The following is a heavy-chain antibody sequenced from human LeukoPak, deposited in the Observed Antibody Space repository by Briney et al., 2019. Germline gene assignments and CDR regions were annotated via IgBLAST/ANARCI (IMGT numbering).Heavy chain of an antibody. CDR2: ISWNRGSV. CDR3: ARDQSPSRLFYYMDV. D-gene: IGHD6-25*01. J-gene: IGHJ6*03. Sequence: GGSLRLSCAASGFTFDDYAMHWVRQAPGKGLEWVSGISWNRGSVGYADSVKGRFTISRDNAKNSLYLQMNSLRAEDTAVYYCARDQSPSRLFYYMDVWGKGTTVTVSS. CDR1: GFTFDDYA. V-gene: IGHV3-9*01.